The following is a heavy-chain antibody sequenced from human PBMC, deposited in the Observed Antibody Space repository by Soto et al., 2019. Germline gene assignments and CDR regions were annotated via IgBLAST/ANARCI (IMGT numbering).Heavy chain of an antibody. V-gene: IGHV3-30*14. Sequence: QVHLVESGGGVVQPGTSLRLSCEASGFTFNTYAMHWVRQPPGKGLEWVAAISYDGTNEYYADSVKGRFTISRDNSKSTLYLQMNSLRPVETAVYFCARVAVTVSVNDAFDIWGQGTVVAVSS. J-gene: IGHJ3*02. CDR3: ARVAVTVSVNDAFDI. D-gene: IGHD4-17*01. CDR1: GFTFNTYA. CDR2: ISYDGTNE.